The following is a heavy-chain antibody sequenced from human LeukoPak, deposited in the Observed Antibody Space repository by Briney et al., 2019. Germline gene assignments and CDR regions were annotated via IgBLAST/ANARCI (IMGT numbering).Heavy chain of an antibody. CDR1: GSTFTRAY. V-gene: IGHV1-2*02. CDR3: AREGIQVWLLGAY. CDR2: INPNSGGT. J-gene: IGHJ4*02. D-gene: IGHD5-18*01. Sequence: ASGNVCCTASGSTFTRAYINWVRRAPGQGLGWMGWINPNSGGTNYAQKFQGSVNMTRDTSISTDYMEHSRMRSDDTAVYYCAREGIQVWLLGAYWGQGTLVTVSS.